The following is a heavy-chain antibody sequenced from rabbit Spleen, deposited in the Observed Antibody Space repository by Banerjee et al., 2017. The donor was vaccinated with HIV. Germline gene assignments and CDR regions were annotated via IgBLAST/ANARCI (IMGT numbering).Heavy chain of an antibody. V-gene: IGHV1S40*01. D-gene: IGHD1-1*01. Sequence: QSLEESGGGLVKPGASLTLTCKASGFSFNSGYDMCWVRQAPGKGLEWIACIYNGDGSTYYASWAKGRFTISKTSTTVTLQMTSLTAADTATYFCARDLPDIIGWNFGFWGQGTLVTVS. CDR3: ARDLPDIIGWNFGF. CDR1: GFSFNSGYD. J-gene: IGHJ3*01. CDR2: IYNGDGST.